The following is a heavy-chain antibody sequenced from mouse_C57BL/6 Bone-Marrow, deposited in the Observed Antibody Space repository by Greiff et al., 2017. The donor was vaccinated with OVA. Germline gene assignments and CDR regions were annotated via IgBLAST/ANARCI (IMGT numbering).Heavy chain of an antibody. D-gene: IGHD1-1*01. Sequence: EVQGVESGGGLVKPGGSLKLSCAASGFTFSSYAMSWVRQTPEKRLEWVATISDGGSYTYYPDNVKGRFTISRDNAKNNLYLQMSHLKSEDTAMYYCARVPITTVDAYWGQGTLVTVSA. J-gene: IGHJ3*01. CDR2: ISDGGSYT. CDR3: ARVPITTVDAY. CDR1: GFTFSSYA. V-gene: IGHV5-4*01.